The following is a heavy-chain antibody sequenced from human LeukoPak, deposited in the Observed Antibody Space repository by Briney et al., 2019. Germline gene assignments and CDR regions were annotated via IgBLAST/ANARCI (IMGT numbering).Heavy chain of an antibody. D-gene: IGHD1-7*01. J-gene: IGHJ5*01. CDR1: GGSVSNYY. Sequence: PSETLSLTCTVSGGSVSNYYWSWIRQPPGEGLEWIGSVYYTGGTYNNPSLKSRLTISIDASRNQFSLKLSSVAAADTAVYYCTQECAGTIVDSWGQGTLVTVSS. CDR3: TQECAGTIVDS. V-gene: IGHV4-59*05. CDR2: VYYTGGT.